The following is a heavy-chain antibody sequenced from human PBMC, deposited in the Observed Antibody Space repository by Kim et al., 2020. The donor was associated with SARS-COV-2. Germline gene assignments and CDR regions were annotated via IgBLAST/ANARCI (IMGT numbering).Heavy chain of an antibody. Sequence: GGSPRLSCAASGFTFSSYAMHWVRQAPGKGLEWVAVISYDGSNKYYADSVKGRFTISRDNSKNTLYLQMNSLRAEDTAVYYCARDQRWEDIVVVPAGMGFDYWGQGTLVTVSS. CDR3: ARDQRWEDIVVVPAGMGFDY. CDR1: GFTFSSYA. J-gene: IGHJ4*02. CDR2: ISYDGSNK. V-gene: IGHV3-30-3*01. D-gene: IGHD2-2*01.